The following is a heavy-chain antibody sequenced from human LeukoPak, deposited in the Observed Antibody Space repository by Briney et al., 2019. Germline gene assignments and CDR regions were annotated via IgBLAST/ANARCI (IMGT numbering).Heavy chain of an antibody. CDR3: ARESYSSGYYYDY. V-gene: IGHV3-7*01. J-gene: IGHJ4*02. D-gene: IGHD3-22*01. Sequence: GGSLRLSCAASGFTFSSYWMSWVRQAPGKGLEWVANIKQDGSEKNYVDSVKGRFTISRDSAKNSLYLQMNSLRAEDTAVYYCARESYSSGYYYDYWGQGTLVTVSS. CDR1: GFTFSSYW. CDR2: IKQDGSEK.